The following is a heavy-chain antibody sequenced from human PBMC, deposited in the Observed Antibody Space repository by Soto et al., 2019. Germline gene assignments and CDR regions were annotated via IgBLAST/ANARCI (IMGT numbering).Heavy chain of an antibody. D-gene: IGHD1-7*01. CDR1: GFTFSSYA. CDR3: ARAMNWYYAPNYFDS. CDR2: IWYDGSNK. J-gene: IGHJ4*02. Sequence: GGSLRLSCAASGFTFSSYAMHWVRQAPGKGLEWVAVIWYDGSNKYYVDSVKGRFTISRDNSKNTLYLQMNSLRAEDTAVYYYARAMNWYYAPNYFDSWGLGTLVTVSS. V-gene: IGHV3-33*01.